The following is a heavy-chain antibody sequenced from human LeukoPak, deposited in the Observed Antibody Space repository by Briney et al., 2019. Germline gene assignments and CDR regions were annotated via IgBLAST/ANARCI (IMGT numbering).Heavy chain of an antibody. CDR2: IYYSGST. J-gene: IGHJ4*02. CDR3: ARGGDCSSTSCYYHFDY. D-gene: IGHD2-2*01. V-gene: IGHV4-59*01. Sequence: SETLSLTCTVSGGSISSYYWSWIRQPPGKGLEWIGYIYYSGSTNYNPSLKSRVTISVDTSKNQFSLKLSSVTAADTAVYYCARGGDCSSTSCYYHFDYWGQGTLVTVSS. CDR1: GGSISSYY.